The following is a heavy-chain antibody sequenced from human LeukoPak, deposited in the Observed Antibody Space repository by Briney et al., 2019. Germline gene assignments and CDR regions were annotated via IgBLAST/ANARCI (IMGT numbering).Heavy chain of an antibody. Sequence: RASVKVSCKASGYTFTSYGISWVRQAPGRGLEWMGWISAYNGNTNYAQKLQGRVTMTTDTSTSTAYMELRSLRSDDTAVYYCARSSGYYSSLFYMHVWGKGTTVTVSS. J-gene: IGHJ6*03. D-gene: IGHD3-22*01. V-gene: IGHV1-18*01. CDR3: ARSSGYYSSLFYMHV. CDR2: ISAYNGNT. CDR1: GYTFTSYG.